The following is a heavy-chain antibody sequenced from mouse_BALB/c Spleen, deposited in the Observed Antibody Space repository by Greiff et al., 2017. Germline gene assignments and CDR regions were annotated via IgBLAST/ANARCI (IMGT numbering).Heavy chain of an antibody. J-gene: IGHJ2*01. V-gene: IGHV1-15*01. CDR1: GYTFTDYE. Sequence: QVQLQQSGAELVRPGASVTLSCKASGYTFTDYEMHWVKQTPVHGLEWIGAIDPETGGTAYNQKFKGKATLTADKSSSTAYMELRSLTSEDSAVYYCTKPGSTMITTYFDYWGQGTTLTVSS. CDR2: IDPETGGT. D-gene: IGHD2-4*01. CDR3: TKPGSTMITTYFDY.